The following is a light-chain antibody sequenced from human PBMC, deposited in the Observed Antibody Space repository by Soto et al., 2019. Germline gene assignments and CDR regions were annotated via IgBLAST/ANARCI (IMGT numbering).Light chain of an antibody. V-gene: IGLV2-11*01. Sequence: QSALTQPRSVSGSPGQSVTISCTGTSSDVGGYNYVSWYQQHPGKAPKLMICDVIKRPSGVPDRFSGSKSGNTASLTISGLQAEDEADYYCSSYAGSYTYHVFGTGTKVTVL. CDR3: SSYAGSYTYHV. J-gene: IGLJ1*01. CDR2: DVI. CDR1: SSDVGGYNY.